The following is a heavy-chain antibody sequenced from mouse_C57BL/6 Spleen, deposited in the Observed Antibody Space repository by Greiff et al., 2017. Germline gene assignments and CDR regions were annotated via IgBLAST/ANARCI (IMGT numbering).Heavy chain of an antibody. Sequence: EVKLMESGGGLVKPGGSLKLSCAASGFTFSDYGMHWVRQAPEKGLEWVAYISSGSSTIYYADTVKGRFTISRDNAKNTLFLQMTSLRSEDTAMYYCARPIYYGSSLDYWGQGTTLTVSS. V-gene: IGHV5-17*01. J-gene: IGHJ2*01. CDR1: GFTFSDYG. CDR3: ARPIYYGSSLDY. CDR2: ISSGSSTI. D-gene: IGHD1-1*01.